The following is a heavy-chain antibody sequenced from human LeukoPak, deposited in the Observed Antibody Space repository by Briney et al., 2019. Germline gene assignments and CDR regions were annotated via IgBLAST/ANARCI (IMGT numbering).Heavy chain of an antibody. CDR3: ARDPGRYCSSTSCYRGGWFDP. D-gene: IGHD2-2*01. CDR1: GDSVSSNSAA. CDR2: TYYRSKWYN. J-gene: IGHJ5*02. V-gene: IGHV6-1*01. Sequence: SQTLSLTCAISGDSVSSNSAAWNWIRQSPSRGLEWLGRTYYRSKWYNDYAVSVKSRITINPGTSKNQFSLQLNSVTPEDTAVYYCARDPGRYCSSTSCYRGGWFDPWGQGTLVTVSS.